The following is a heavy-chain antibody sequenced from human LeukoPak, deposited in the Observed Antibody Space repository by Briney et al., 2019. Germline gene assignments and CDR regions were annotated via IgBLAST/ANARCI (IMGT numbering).Heavy chain of an antibody. V-gene: IGHV4-59*01. CDR2: ITYSGRT. Sequence: PSETLSLTCTVSGGSISSYYWSWIRQPPGKGLEWIGYITYSGRTNYNPSLRSRVTISLNMSKNQFSLKVNAVTAADTAVYYCARGFGSSSGNWFDPRGQGTLVTVSS. CDR3: ARGFGSSSGNWFDP. D-gene: IGHD6-6*01. CDR1: GGSISSYY. J-gene: IGHJ5*02.